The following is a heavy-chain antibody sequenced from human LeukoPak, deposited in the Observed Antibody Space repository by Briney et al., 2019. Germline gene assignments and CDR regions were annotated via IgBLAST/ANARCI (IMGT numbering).Heavy chain of an antibody. Sequence: GGSLRLSCAASGFTFSSYEMNWVRQAPGKGLEWVSYISSSGSTIYYADSVKGRFTISRDNPKNSLYLQMNSLRAEDTAVYYCAREYYYGSGSYLGSFDYWGQGTLVTVSS. V-gene: IGHV3-48*03. D-gene: IGHD3-10*01. CDR1: GFTFSSYE. CDR3: AREYYYGSGSYLGSFDY. CDR2: ISSSGSTI. J-gene: IGHJ4*02.